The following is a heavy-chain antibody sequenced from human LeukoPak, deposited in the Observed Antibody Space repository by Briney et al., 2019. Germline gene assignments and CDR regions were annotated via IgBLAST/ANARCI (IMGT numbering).Heavy chain of an antibody. D-gene: IGHD5-12*01. CDR1: GGTFSSYT. CDR2: IIPILGIA. V-gene: IGHV1-69*02. Sequence: SVKVSCKASGGTFSSYTISWVRQAPGQGLEWMGRIIPILGIANYAQKFQGRVTITADKSTSTAYMELSSLRSEDTAVYYCARVLAIVATIGDYFDYWGQGTLVTVSS. CDR3: ARVLAIVATIGDYFDY. J-gene: IGHJ4*02.